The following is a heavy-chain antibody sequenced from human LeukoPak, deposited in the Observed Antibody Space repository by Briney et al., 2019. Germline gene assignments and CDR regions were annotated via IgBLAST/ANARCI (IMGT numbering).Heavy chain of an antibody. CDR1: GFTFSIYS. CDR3: ARDLYPGY. D-gene: IGHD3-16*01. Sequence: GGSLRLSCAASGFTFSIYSMNWVRQAPGKGLEWVSYISSSSSTIHYVDSVKGRFTISRDDAKNSLYLQMNNLRAEDTAVYYCARDLYPGYWGQGTLVTVSS. CDR2: ISSSSSTI. J-gene: IGHJ4*02. V-gene: IGHV3-48*01.